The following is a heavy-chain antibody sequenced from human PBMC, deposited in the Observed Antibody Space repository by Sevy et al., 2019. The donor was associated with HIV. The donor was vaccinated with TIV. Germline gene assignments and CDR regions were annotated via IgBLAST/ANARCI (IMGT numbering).Heavy chain of an antibody. Sequence: GGSLRLSCAASGFTFSSYWMSWVRQAPGKGLEWVANIKQDGSEKYYVDSVKGRFTISRDNAKNSLYLQMNSLRAKDTAVYYCAREVGIAAPRVYYGMDVWGQGTTVTVSS. CDR2: IKQDGSEK. D-gene: IGHD6-13*01. CDR1: GFTFSSYW. J-gene: IGHJ6*02. CDR3: AREVGIAAPRVYYGMDV. V-gene: IGHV3-7*01.